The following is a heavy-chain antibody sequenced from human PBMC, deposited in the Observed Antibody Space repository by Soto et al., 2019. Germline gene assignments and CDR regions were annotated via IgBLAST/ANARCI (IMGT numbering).Heavy chain of an antibody. CDR2: ISTNSDTI. V-gene: IGHV3-9*02. CDR3: AKDMKWGGMTTIHYIDS. Sequence: EVQLVESGGGLVQPGRSLRLSCVASGFTADDYAMHWVRQAPGKGLEWVSGISTNSDTIDYADSVKSRFTISRDNAKNSLFLEMKSLRPEDTALYYCAKDMKWGGMTTIHYIDSWGQGTLVTVSS. D-gene: IGHD4-17*01. J-gene: IGHJ4*02. CDR1: GFTADDYA.